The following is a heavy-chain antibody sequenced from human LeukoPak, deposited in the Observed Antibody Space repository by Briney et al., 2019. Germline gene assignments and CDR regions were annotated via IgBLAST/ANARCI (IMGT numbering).Heavy chain of an antibody. V-gene: IGHV4-34*01. CDR2: INHSGST. CDR1: GGSFSGYY. J-gene: IGHJ5*02. Sequence: SETLSLTCAVYGGSFSGYYWSWIRQPPGKGLEWIGEINHSGSTNYNPSLKSRVTISADTSKKQFSLKLSSVTAADTAVYYCARGPAGDYTLLGWFDPWGQGTLVTVSS. D-gene: IGHD4-17*01. CDR3: ARGPAGDYTLLGWFDP.